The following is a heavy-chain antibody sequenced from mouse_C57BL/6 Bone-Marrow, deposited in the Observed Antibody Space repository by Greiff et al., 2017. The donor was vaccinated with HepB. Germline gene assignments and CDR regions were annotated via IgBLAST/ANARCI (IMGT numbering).Heavy chain of an antibody. CDR2: IWSGGST. J-gene: IGHJ1*03. D-gene: IGHD1-1*01. CDR3: ASLYYYGLWYFDV. CDR1: GFSLTSYG. V-gene: IGHV2-2*01. Sequence: VQLQQSGPGLVQPSQSLSITCTVSGFSLTSYGVHWVRQSPGKGLEWLGVIWSGGSTDYNAAFISRLSISKDNSKSQVFFKMNSLQADDTAIYYCASLYYYGLWYFDVWGTGTTVTVSS.